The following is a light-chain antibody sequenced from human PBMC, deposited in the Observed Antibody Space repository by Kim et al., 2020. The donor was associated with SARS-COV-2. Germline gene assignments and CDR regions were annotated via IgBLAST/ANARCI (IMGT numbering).Light chain of an antibody. CDR2: DAS. Sequence: SPGERATLSCRASQSVTNSSLAWFQQTPGQAPRLLIYDASSRATGIPDKFSGSGSETDFTLTISALEPEDFAVYYCQQYGSSPWTVGQGTKVDIK. CDR1: QSVTNSS. J-gene: IGKJ1*01. V-gene: IGKV3-20*01. CDR3: QQYGSSPWT.